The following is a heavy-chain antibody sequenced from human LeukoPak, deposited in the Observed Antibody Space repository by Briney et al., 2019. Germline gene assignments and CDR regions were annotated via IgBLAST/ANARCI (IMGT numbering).Heavy chain of an antibody. CDR1: GYTFTGYY. V-gene: IGHV1-2*02. J-gene: IGHJ5*02. CDR3: ARGRGYSYGYWFDP. CDR2: INPNSGGT. Sequence: ASVKVSCKASGYTFTGYYMHWVRQAPGQGLEWMGWINPNSGGTNYAQKFQGRVTMTRDTSISTAYMELSRLRSDDTVVYYCARGRGYSYGYWFDPWGQGTLVTVSS. D-gene: IGHD5-18*01.